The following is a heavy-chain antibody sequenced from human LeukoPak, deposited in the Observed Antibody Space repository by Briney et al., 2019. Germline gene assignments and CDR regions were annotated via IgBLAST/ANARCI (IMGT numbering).Heavy chain of an antibody. V-gene: IGHV3-53*01. CDR1: GFTVSSNY. D-gene: IGHD4-23*01. Sequence: TGGSLRLSCAASGFTVSSNYMSWVRQAPGKGLEWVSVIYSGGSTYYADSVKGRFTISRDNSKSTLYLQMNSLRAEDTAVYYCARDFLGGKSAAFDIWGQGTMVTVSS. CDR3: ARDFLGGKSAAFDI. J-gene: IGHJ3*02. CDR2: IYSGGST.